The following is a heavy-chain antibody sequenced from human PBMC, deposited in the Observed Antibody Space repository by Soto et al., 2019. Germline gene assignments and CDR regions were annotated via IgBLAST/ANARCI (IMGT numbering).Heavy chain of an antibody. CDR2: IYSGGST. Sequence: EVQLVESGGGLVQRGGSLRLSCAASGITVYNNYMSWVRQAPGKGLEWVSVIYSGGSTSYADSVKGRFTISRDGSKNTMYLQMNSLRAEDTAVYYCARDVGVWGRGNTVTVSS. CDR1: GITVYNNY. CDR3: ARDVGV. J-gene: IGHJ6*04. V-gene: IGHV3-66*01.